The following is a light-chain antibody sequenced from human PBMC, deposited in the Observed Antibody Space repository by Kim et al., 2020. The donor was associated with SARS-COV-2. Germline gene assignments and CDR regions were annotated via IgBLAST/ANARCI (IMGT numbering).Light chain of an antibody. CDR2: AAS. Sequence: SASVGDRVTITCRASQGISNYLAWYQQKPGKVPKLLIYAASTLQSGVPSRFSRSGSGTDFTLTISSLQPEDVATYYCQKYNSASSTFGQGTKLEI. V-gene: IGKV1-27*01. J-gene: IGKJ2*01. CDR3: QKYNSASST. CDR1: QGISNY.